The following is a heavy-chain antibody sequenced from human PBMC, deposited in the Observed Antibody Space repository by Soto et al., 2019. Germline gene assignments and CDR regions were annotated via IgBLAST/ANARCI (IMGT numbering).Heavy chain of an antibody. Sequence: TSETLSLSRVVSSDSLTITSHYWGWVRQPPGKGLVWIVNVYYSGGLYYNPSLKGRATISLDTSKNHLTLTLTSVTAADTAVYYCASENIVGSRPYYFDNWGQGALVTVSS. CDR1: SDSLTITSHY. J-gene: IGHJ4*02. D-gene: IGHD6-13*01. CDR3: ASENIVGSRPYYFDN. CDR2: VYYSGGL. V-gene: IGHV4-39*02.